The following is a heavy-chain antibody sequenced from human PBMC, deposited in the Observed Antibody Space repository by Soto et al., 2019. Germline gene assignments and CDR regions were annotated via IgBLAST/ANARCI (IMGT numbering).Heavy chain of an antibody. D-gene: IGHD4-17*01. CDR1: GGSMRSYY. J-gene: IGHJ4*02. V-gene: IGHV4-59*01. Sequence: QVQLQESAPGLVKPSETLSLTCTVSGGSMRSYYWTWIRQPPGKGLEWLGCISYTGHANYAPSLKSRVTISGDASNNQFSLRLDSVTAADTAIYYCARDRDYGDYDSWGQGTLVTVSS. CDR2: ISYTGHA. CDR3: ARDRDYGDYDS.